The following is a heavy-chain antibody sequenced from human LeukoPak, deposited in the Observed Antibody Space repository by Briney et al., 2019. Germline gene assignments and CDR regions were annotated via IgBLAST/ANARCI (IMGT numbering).Heavy chain of an antibody. V-gene: IGHV3-74*03. D-gene: IGHD2-2*01. CDR2: INSDGSST. J-gene: IGHJ6*02. CDR3: ARKKTPAASDYYYGMDV. Sequence: GGSLRLSCAASGFTFSSYWMHWVRRAPGKGLVWVSHINSDGSSTKYADSVKGRFTISRDNSKNTLYLQMNSLRAEDTAVYYCARKKTPAASDYYYGMDVWGQGTTVTVSS. CDR1: GFTFSSYW.